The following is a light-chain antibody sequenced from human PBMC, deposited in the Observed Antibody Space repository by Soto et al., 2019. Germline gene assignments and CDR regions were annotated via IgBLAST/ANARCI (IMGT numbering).Light chain of an antibody. CDR1: QSVTSN. V-gene: IGKV3-15*01. CDR3: QQHNNWPWT. Sequence: EIVMTQSPATLSVSPGESATLSCRASQSVTSNLAWYQQKLGQAPRLLIYGTSTRTTGIPARFSGSGSGTEFTLTISSLQSEDFAVYYCQQHNNWPWTFGQGTKWIS. CDR2: GTS. J-gene: IGKJ1*01.